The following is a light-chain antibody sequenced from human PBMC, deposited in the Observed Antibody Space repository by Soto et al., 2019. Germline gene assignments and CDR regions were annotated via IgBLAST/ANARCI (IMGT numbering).Light chain of an antibody. Sequence: IAVTQSPVTLALSRGQRANLSCRASQGVSSKLAWYQQRPGQAPRLLIYSASTRATGIPARLSGSRSGTEFTLTISSLQSEDFATFYCQESATTRWAFGQGTRLEIK. V-gene: IGKV3-15*01. CDR3: QESATTRWA. CDR1: QGVSSK. CDR2: SAS. J-gene: IGKJ5*01.